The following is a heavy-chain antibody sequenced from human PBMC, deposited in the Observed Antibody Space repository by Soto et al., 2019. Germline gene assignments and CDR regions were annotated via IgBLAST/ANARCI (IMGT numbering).Heavy chain of an antibody. CDR2: IYYSGST. Sequence: SETLSLTCTVSGGSISSYYWSWIRQPPGKGLEWIGYIYYSGSTNYNPSLKSRVTISVDTSKNQFSLKLSSVTAADTAVYYCARDRGGTYYDFWSGYNPPSYYYYYGMDVWGQGTTVTVSS. CDR1: GGSISSYY. CDR3: ARDRGGTYYDFWSGYNPPSYYYYYGMDV. J-gene: IGHJ6*02. D-gene: IGHD3-3*01. V-gene: IGHV4-59*01.